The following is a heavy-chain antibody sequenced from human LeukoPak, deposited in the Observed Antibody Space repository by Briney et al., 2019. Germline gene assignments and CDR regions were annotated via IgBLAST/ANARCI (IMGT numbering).Heavy chain of an antibody. Sequence: PSETLSLTCTVSGGTISSYYWSWIRQSPGKGLEWMGYIYYSGSTNYNPSLKSRVTLSVDTSKNQFSLKVSSVTAADTAVYYCARDVDACSWINTCGAFDIWGQGTMVTVSS. V-gene: IGHV4-59*01. D-gene: IGHD2-2*03. J-gene: IGHJ3*02. CDR2: IYYSGST. CDR3: ARDVDACSWINTCGAFDI. CDR1: GGTISSYY.